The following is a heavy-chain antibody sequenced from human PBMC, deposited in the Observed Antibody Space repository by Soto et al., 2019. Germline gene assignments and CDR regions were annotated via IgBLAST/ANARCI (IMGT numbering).Heavy chain of an antibody. CDR2: IYPGDSDT. V-gene: IGHV5-51*01. CDR3: ARHAPYCSSTSCHTTGIEYAFDI. D-gene: IGHD2-2*01. J-gene: IGHJ3*02. Sequence: GESLKISCKGSGYSFTSYWIGWVRQMPGKGLEWMGIIYPGDSDTRYSPSFQGQVTISADKSISTAYLQWSSLKASDTAMYYCARHAPYCSSTSCHTTGIEYAFDIWGQGTMVTVSS. CDR1: GYSFTSYW.